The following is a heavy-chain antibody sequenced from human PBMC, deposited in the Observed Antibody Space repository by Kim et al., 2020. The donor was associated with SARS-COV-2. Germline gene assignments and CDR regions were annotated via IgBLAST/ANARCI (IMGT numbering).Heavy chain of an antibody. J-gene: IGHJ3*01. CDR1: GDSIRNSY. CDR2: MHGRGSS. V-gene: IGHV4-59*01. CDR3: ARDPPGGDGAYEL. D-gene: IGHD4-17*01. Sequence: SETLSLTCAVSGDSIRNSYWTWIRQPPGKGLEWIGYMHGRGSSSYSPSLKSRLTMSVDTSNNQFSLELRSVTAADTAVYYCARDPPGGDGAYELWGQGTMVRVSS.